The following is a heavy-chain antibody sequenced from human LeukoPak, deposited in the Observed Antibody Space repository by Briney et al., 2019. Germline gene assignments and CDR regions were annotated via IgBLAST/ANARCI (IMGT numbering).Heavy chain of an antibody. J-gene: IGHJ4*02. V-gene: IGHV4-39*01. CDR1: GGSISSSSSY. D-gene: IGHD3-16*01. Sequence: PWESLSPTCTVAGGSISSSSSYWGWLRQPPGRGLDSFGRIDYSGSTNYNPSLKSRVTISVDTSKNQVSLKLSSLTAADTLEYYGARLLGSSRHYEYVGRSYCAYFDDWGQGTPVTVSS. CDR2: IDYSGST. CDR3: ARLLGSSRHYEYVGRSYCAYFDD.